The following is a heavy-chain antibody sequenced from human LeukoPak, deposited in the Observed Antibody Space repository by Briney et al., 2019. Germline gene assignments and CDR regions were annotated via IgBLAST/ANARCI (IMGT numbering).Heavy chain of an antibody. CDR1: GYTFTGYY. D-gene: IGHD3-10*01. V-gene: IGHV1-69*06. CDR3: ARGKPRSGSYHNWFDP. J-gene: IGHJ5*02. Sequence: ASVKVSCKASGYTFTGYYMHWVRQAPGQGLEWMGGIIPIFGTANYAQKFQGRVTITADKSTSTAYMELSSLRSEDTAVYYCARGKPRSGSYHNWFDPWGQGTLVTVSS. CDR2: IIPIFGTA.